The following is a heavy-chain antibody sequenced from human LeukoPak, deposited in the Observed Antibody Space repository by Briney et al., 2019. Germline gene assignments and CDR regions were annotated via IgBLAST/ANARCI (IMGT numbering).Heavy chain of an antibody. CDR1: GFTFSDYY. Sequence: PGGSLRLSCAASGFTFSDYYMSWIRQAPGAGLEWVSYISNSGSTIYYSDSVKGRFTISRDNAKNSLYLQMNSLRAEDTAVYCATELTPYYYMDVWGKGTTVIISS. V-gene: IGHV3-11*01. J-gene: IGHJ6*03. D-gene: IGHD2-15*01. CDR3: ATELTPYYYMDV. CDR2: ISNSGSTI.